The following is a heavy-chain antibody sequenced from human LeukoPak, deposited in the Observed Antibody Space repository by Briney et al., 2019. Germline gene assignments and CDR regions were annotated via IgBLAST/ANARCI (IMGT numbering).Heavy chain of an antibody. CDR1: GGSVSSTNW. Sequence: PSETLSLTCGVSGGSVSSTNWWTWIRQPSGKGVVWIVGVHFYGWTNFNPSLKGGLTRSVNMSENHVSLLPISVTAAAPAVYYCAREGGFYRPLDFSGQGTLVTVSS. CDR2: VHFYGWT. J-gene: IGHJ4*02. V-gene: IGHV4-4*02. CDR3: AREGGFYRPLDF. D-gene: IGHD1-26*01.